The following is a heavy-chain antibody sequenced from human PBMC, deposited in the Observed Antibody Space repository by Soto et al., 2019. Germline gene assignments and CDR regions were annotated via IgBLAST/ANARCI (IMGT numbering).Heavy chain of an antibody. D-gene: IGHD3-3*01. J-gene: IGHJ6*02. CDR2: IKSDGTT. CDR3: AKDRGEEGLKFLEWFGGMDV. Sequence: PGGSLRLSCAASGFSVSSYWMNWVRQAPGKGLVWVSHIKSDGTTSYADSVEGRFTVSRDDAKNTFYLQMNGLRAEDTAVYYCAKDRGEEGLKFLEWFGGMDVWGHGTTVTVSS. V-gene: IGHV3-74*01. CDR1: GFSVSSYW.